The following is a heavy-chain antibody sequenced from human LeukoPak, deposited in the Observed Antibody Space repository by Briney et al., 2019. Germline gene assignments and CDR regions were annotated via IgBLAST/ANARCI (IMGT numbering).Heavy chain of an antibody. CDR3: ANALGEGNTWYYFDC. V-gene: IGHV3-23*01. J-gene: IGHJ4*02. CDR2: LSGSGGSP. CDR1: GFTFSSYA. Sequence: GGSLRLSCAASGFTFSSYAMSWVRQAPGKGLEWVSSLSGSGGSPNYANSVKGRFTISRDNSKNTLYLQMNSLRAEDTAVYYCANALGEGNTWYYFDCWGQGTLVTVSS. D-gene: IGHD6-13*01.